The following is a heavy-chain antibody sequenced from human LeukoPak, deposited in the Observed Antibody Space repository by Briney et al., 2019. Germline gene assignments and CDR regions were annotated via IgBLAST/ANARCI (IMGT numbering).Heavy chain of an antibody. Sequence: PGGSLRLSCEASGFTFSDYYMNWIRQAPGKGLEWVAVISYDGSNKYYADSVRGRFTISRDNSKNTLYLQMNSLRAEDTAVYYCAKDLLGEAQNYWGQGTLVTVSS. CDR2: ISYDGSNK. CDR3: AKDLLGEAQNY. V-gene: IGHV3-30*18. J-gene: IGHJ4*02. CDR1: GFTFSDYY. D-gene: IGHD3-10*01.